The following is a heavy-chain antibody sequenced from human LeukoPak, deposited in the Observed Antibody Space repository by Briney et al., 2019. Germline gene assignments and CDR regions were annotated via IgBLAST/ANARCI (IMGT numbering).Heavy chain of an antibody. V-gene: IGHV3-11*01. Sequence: GGSLRLSCAASGFTFSDYYMSWIRQAPGKGLEWVSYISSSGSTIYYADSVKGRFTISRDNAKNSLYLQMNSLRAEDTAVCYCARVLRDIAAAGSGIFDYWGQGTLVTVSS. D-gene: IGHD6-13*01. CDR3: ARVLRDIAAAGSGIFDY. J-gene: IGHJ4*02. CDR2: ISSSGSTI. CDR1: GFTFSDYY.